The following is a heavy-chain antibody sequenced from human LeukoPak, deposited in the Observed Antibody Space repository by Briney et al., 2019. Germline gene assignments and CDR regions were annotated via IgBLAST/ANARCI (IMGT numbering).Heavy chain of an antibody. Sequence: SETLSLTCAVYGGSFSGYYWSWIRQPPGKGLEWIGEINHSGSTNYNPSLKSRVTISVDTSKNQFSLKLSSVTAADTAVYYCARHPYYYDSSGQIVSWAFDIWGQGTMVTVSS. D-gene: IGHD3-22*01. J-gene: IGHJ3*02. V-gene: IGHV4-34*01. CDR1: GGSFSGYY. CDR3: ARHPYYYDSSGQIVSWAFDI. CDR2: INHSGST.